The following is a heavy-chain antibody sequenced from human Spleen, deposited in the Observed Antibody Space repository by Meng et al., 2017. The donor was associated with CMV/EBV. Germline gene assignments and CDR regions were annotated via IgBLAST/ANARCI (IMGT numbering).Heavy chain of an antibody. J-gene: IGHJ6*02. Sequence: GGSLRLSCAGSGFKFVSYTMNWVRQVPGRGLEWVSSITSSSSYIYYADSLKGRFTISRDNAKNSLFLQMDSLRVEDTAVYYCARENHVVVGKFYYYGLDVWGQGTTDTVSS. V-gene: IGHV3-21*01. D-gene: IGHD2-2*01. CDR2: ITSSSSYI. CDR3: ARENHVVVGKFYYYGLDV. CDR1: GFKFVSYT.